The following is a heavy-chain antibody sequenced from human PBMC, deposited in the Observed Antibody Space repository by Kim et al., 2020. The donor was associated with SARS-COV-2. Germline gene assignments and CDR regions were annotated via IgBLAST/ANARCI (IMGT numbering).Heavy chain of an antibody. CDR3: ARTITMVRGVPFDI. CDR2: TA. J-gene: IGHJ3*02. D-gene: IGHD3-10*01. V-gene: IGHV1-69*01. Sequence: TANYAQKVQGRVTITADEFTSTAYMELSSLRSEDTAVYYCARTITMVRGVPFDIWGQGTMVTVSS.